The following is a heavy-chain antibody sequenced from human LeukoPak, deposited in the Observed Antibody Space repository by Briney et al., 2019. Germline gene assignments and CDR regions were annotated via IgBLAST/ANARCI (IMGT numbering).Heavy chain of an antibody. J-gene: IGHJ6*03. V-gene: IGHV3-21*01. Sequence: GSLRLSCAASGFTFSSYGMSWVRQAPGKGLEWVSSISSSSSYIYYADSVKGRFTISRDNAKNSLYLQMNSLRAEDTAVYYCARARCSGGSCYGEGGYYYYMDVWGKGTTVTVSS. CDR3: ARARCSGGSCYGEGGYYYYMDV. CDR2: ISSSSSYI. CDR1: GFTFSSYG. D-gene: IGHD2-15*01.